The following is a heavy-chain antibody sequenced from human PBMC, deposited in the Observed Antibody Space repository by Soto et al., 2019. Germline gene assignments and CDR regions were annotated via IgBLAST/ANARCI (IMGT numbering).Heavy chain of an antibody. CDR1: GGTFSRHT. CDR2: INPIVGIA. V-gene: IGHV1-69*08. D-gene: IGHD3-22*01. Sequence: QVQLVQSGAEVKKPGSSVKVSCKASGGTFSRHTITWVRQSPGQGLEWMGRINPIVGIANYAQKFQDRVTITADNSTSTAYMELSGLRSEDTAVYYCAREVEDENADYSDSSGYYNCFDPWGQGTLVTVSS. J-gene: IGHJ5*02. CDR3: AREVEDENADYSDSSGYYNCFDP.